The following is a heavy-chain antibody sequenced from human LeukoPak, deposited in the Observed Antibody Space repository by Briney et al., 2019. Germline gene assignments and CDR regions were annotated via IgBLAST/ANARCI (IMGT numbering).Heavy chain of an antibody. J-gene: IGHJ3*02. CDR2: INHSGST. D-gene: IGHD6-19*01. Sequence: PSETLSLTCAVYGGFFSGYYWSWIRQPPGKGLEWIGEINHSGSTNYNPSLKSRVTISVDTSKNQFSLKLSSVTAADTAVYYCARESSGGSAFDIWGQGTMVTVSS. CDR1: GGFFSGYY. V-gene: IGHV4-34*01. CDR3: ARESSGGSAFDI.